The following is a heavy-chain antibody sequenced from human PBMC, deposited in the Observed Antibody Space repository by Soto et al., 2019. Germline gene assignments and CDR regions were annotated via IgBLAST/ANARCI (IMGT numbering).Heavy chain of an antibody. CDR2: ISSSSYI. CDR3: ARDLGAVTTLGFQN. J-gene: IGHJ1*01. V-gene: IGHV3-21*01. D-gene: IGHD4-17*01. CDR1: GFTFSKSG. Sequence: EVQLVESGGGLVKPGGSLRLSCAASGFTFSKSGMNWVRQAPGKGLEWVSFISSSSYIFYADSVKGRFTISRDNAKDALYLQMNSLRAEDTAVYYCARDLGAVTTLGFQNWGQGALVTVSS.